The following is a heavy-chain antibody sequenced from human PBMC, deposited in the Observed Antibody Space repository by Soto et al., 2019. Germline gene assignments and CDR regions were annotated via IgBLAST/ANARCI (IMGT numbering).Heavy chain of an antibody. CDR2: IYYSGST. CDR3: ARAYSSSYYVLTELNYFDY. J-gene: IGHJ4*02. CDR1: GGSTSSYY. Sequence: PSETLSLTCTVSGGSTSSYYWSWIRQPPGKGLEWIGYIYYSGSTNYNPSLKSRVTISVDTSKNQFSLKLSSVTAADTAVYYCARAYSSSYYVLTELNYFDYWGQGTLVTVSS. V-gene: IGHV4-59*01. D-gene: IGHD6-13*01.